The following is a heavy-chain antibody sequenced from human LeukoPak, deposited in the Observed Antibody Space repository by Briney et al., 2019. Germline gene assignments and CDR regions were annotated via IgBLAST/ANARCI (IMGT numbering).Heavy chain of an antibody. Sequence: SQTLSLTCTVSGGSISSGGYSWGWIRQHPGKGREWIGYIYYSGNTYYNPSLKSRVTMSLDTSRNQFSLKLTSVTAADTAVYYCARAIDEDYFDYWGQGTLVTVSS. CDR2: IYYSGNT. CDR3: ARAIDEDYFDY. V-gene: IGHV4-31*03. J-gene: IGHJ4*02. CDR1: GGSISSGGYS. D-gene: IGHD2/OR15-2a*01.